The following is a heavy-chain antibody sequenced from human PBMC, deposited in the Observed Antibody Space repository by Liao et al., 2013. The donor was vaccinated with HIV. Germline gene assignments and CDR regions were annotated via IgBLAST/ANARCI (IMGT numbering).Heavy chain of an antibody. CDR2: INVAGST. D-gene: IGHD7-27*01. J-gene: IGHJ4*02. Sequence: QVQLQESGPGLVKPSQTLTLTCAVSGASMSSDNYYWTWIRQTAGKGLEWIGRINVAGSTNYNPSLKSRVSISADTSKNQFSLKLASVDAADTAVYYCARDRRGVAWGYFFDSWGQGTLVAVSS. CDR3: ARDRRGVAWGYFFDS. V-gene: IGHV4-61*02. CDR1: GASMSSDNYY.